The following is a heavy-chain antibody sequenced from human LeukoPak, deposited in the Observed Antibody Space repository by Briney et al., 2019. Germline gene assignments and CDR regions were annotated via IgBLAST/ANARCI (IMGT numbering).Heavy chain of an antibody. CDR2: IYYDGGT. V-gene: IGHV4-39*01. CDR3: ARSRRAAKGYYYDSSGYYWADY. D-gene: IGHD3-22*01. CDR1: VGSISSSSYY. J-gene: IGHJ4*02. Sequence: SGTLSLTRTVSVGSISSSSYYWGWTRHPPGEGLEWIGSIYYDGGTYYNPSLKSRVTISVDTSKSQFCLKLSSVTAADTAVYYCARSRRAAKGYYYDSSGYYWADYWGQGTLVTVSS.